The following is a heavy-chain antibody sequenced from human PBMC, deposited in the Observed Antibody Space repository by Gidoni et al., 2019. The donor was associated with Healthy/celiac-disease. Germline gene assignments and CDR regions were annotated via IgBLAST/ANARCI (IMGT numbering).Heavy chain of an antibody. CDR2: ISGSGGST. CDR1: GFTFSTYA. D-gene: IGHD6-13*01. Sequence: EVQLLESGGGLVQPGGYLRLSFAASGFTFSTYAMSWVRQDPGKGLEWVSAISGSGGSTYYADSVKGRFTISRDNSKNTLYLQMNSLRAEDTAVYYCAKDHRIAAAGTGDNTFDYWGQGTLVTVSS. V-gene: IGHV3-23*01. J-gene: IGHJ4*02. CDR3: AKDHRIAAAGTGDNTFDY.